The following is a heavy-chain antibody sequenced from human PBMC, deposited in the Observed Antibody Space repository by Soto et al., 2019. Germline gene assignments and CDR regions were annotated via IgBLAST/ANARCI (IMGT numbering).Heavy chain of an antibody. CDR3: ARQYYGGVSYYPRES. Sequence: GMSLKISCKGSGYRVTSYCISWVRQIPGKGLEWMGRIDPSDSYTNYSPSFQGHVTISADKSISTAYLQWSSLKASDTAMYYCARQYYGGVSYYPRESWYQGNKVIVSA. V-gene: IGHV5-10-1*01. CDR2: IDPSDSYT. J-gene: IGHJ5*02. D-gene: IGHD3-10*01. CDR1: GYRVTSYC.